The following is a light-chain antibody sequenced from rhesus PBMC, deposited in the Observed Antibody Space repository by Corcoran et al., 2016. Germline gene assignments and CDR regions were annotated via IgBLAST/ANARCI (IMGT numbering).Light chain of an antibody. V-gene: IGKV1-25*01. CDR3: QQHNNYLYS. Sequence: DIQMTQSPSSLSASVGDTVTITCQASQDIGKYLAWYQQKPGKAPKLLVNDVSTLQNGVPSRFSGIGSGTEFTLTITCLQTEDFATYYCQQHNNYLYSFGQGTKVEIK. CDR2: DVS. J-gene: IGKJ2*01. CDR1: QDIGKY.